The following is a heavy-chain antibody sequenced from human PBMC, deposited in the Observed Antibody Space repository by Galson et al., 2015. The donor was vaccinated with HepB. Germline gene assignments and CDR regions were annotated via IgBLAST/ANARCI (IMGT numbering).Heavy chain of an antibody. Sequence: LSCAASGFLFSGCSMNWVRQSPGKGLEWLSSIGSSSSYMYYADSLKGRFTISRDNARDSLYLQMNSLRPEDTAVYYCARGGNYFDCWGQGTLVTVSS. CDR1: GFLFSGCS. CDR2: IGSSSSYM. J-gene: IGHJ4*02. D-gene: IGHD1-1*01. V-gene: IGHV3-21*01. CDR3: ARGGNYFDC.